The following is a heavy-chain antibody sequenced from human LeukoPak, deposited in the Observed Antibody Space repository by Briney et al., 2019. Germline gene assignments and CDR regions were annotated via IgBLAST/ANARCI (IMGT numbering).Heavy chain of an antibody. CDR2: IYNGGST. D-gene: IGHD2-15*01. CDR3: ARGPHCSGGSCYSVSDY. J-gene: IGHJ4*02. Sequence: SQTLSLTCTVSGDSMSSGSYYWSWIRQPAGRGLEWLGRIYNGGSTNYNPSLKSRVTISQDTSKNQFSLKLTSVIAADTAVYYCARGPHCSGGSCYSVSDYWGQGTLVTVSS. V-gene: IGHV4-61*02. CDR1: GDSMSSGSYY.